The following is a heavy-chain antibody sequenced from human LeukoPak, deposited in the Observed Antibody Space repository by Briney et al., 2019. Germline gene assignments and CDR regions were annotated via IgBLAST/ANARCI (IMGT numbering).Heavy chain of an antibody. V-gene: IGHV4-39*07. J-gene: IGHJ5*02. CDR2: IYYSGST. D-gene: IGHD6-19*01. CDR1: GGSISSSSYY. CDR3: AREVRREQWLVT. Sequence: SETLSLTCTVSGGSISSSSYYWGWIRQPPGKGLEWIGSIYYSGSTYYNPSLKSRVTISVDTSKNQFSLKLSSVTAADTAVYYCAREVRREQWLVTWGQGTLVTVSS.